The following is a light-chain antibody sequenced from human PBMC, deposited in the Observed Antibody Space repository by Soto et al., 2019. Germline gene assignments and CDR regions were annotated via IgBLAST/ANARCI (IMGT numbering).Light chain of an antibody. CDR2: AAS. Sequence: DGPMTYPGGTLPASIGDRVTITCRASQSISSWLAWYQQKPGKAPKLLIYAASSLQSGVPSRFSGSGSGTDFTLTISCLQSEDFASYCCTQYDSFPTTLGQGTKV. J-gene: IGKJ1*01. CDR1: QSISSW. CDR3: TQYDSFPTT. V-gene: IGKV1-5*01.